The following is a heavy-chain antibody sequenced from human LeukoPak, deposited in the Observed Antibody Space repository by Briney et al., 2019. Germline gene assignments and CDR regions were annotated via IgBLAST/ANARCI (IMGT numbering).Heavy chain of an antibody. CDR1: GGSISSYY. CDR2: IYYSGST. J-gene: IGHJ5*02. V-gene: IGHV4-59*01. CDR3: AREGFDP. Sequence: SETLSLTCTVSGGSISSYYWSWIRQPPGKGLEWIGYIYYSGSTNYNPSLKSRVTLSVDTSKNQFSLKLSSVAGADTAVYYCAREGFDPWGQGTLVTVSS.